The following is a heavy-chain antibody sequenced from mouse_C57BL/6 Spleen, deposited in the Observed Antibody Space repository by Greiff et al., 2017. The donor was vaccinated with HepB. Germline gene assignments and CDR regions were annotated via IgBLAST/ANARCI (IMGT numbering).Heavy chain of an antibody. Sequence: VQLQQSVPELVKPGASVKISCKASGYTFTDYYMNWVKQSHGKSLEWIGDINPNNGGTSYNQKFKGKATLTVDKSSSTAYMELRSLTSEDSAVYYCARVGYYYGSSYGYWGQGTTLTVSS. D-gene: IGHD1-1*01. J-gene: IGHJ2*01. CDR1: GYTFTDYY. V-gene: IGHV1-26*01. CDR2: INPNNGGT. CDR3: ARVGYYYGSSYGY.